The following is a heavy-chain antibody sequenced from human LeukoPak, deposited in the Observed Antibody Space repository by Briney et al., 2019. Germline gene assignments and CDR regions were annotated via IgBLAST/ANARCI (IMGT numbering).Heavy chain of an antibody. Sequence: SVKVSCKASGGTFSSYAISWVRQAPGQGLEWMGRIIPILGIANYAQKLQGRVTMTTDTSTSTAYMELRSLRSDDTAVYYCARDRYSSSWSSLTGYYYGMDVWGQGTTVTVSS. J-gene: IGHJ6*02. CDR3: ARDRYSSSWSSLTGYYYGMDV. V-gene: IGHV1-69*04. D-gene: IGHD6-13*01. CDR2: IIPILGIA. CDR1: GGTFSSYA.